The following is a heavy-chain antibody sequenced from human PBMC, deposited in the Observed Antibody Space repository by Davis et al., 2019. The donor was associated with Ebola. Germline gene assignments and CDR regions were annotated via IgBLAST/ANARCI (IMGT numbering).Heavy chain of an antibody. CDR2: ISYSSSTI. D-gene: IGHD5-18*01. CDR3: AKDRYSYDLYYIDF. Sequence: GESLKISCAASGFTFSSYSMNWVRQAPGKGLEWVSYISYSSSTIYYADSVKGRFTISRDNAKNSLFLQMNSLGAEDTAVYYCAKDRYSYDLYYIDFWGQGTLVTVSS. V-gene: IGHV3-48*01. CDR1: GFTFSSYS. J-gene: IGHJ4*02.